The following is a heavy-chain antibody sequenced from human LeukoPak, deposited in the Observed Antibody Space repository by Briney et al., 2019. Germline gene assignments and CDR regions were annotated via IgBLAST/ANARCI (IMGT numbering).Heavy chain of an antibody. Sequence: PGGSLRLSCAASGFTFSNYSMNWVRQAPGKGLEWVSSIRSSSSYIYYADSVKGRFTISRDNAKNSLYLQMNSLRAEDTAVYYCARDHYYDSSGYNGWFDPWGQGTLVTVSS. CDR2: IRSSSSYI. CDR1: GFTFSNYS. CDR3: ARDHYYDSSGYNGWFDP. J-gene: IGHJ5*02. V-gene: IGHV3-21*01. D-gene: IGHD3-22*01.